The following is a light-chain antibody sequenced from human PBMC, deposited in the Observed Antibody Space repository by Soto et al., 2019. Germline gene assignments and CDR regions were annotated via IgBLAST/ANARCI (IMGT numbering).Light chain of an antibody. V-gene: IGKV1-5*01. Sequence: IQMTQSPSTLSASVGDTVTITCRASQTISVSLAWYRQKPGKAPNLLIYDASTLQEGVPSRFSGSGSGTEFTLTVTRLQPDDFATYFCQQYENYWTFGQGTRVEIK. J-gene: IGKJ1*01. CDR3: QQYENYWT. CDR1: QTISVS. CDR2: DAS.